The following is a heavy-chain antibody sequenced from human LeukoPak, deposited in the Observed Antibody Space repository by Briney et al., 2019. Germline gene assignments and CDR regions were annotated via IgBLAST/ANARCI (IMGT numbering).Heavy chain of an antibody. CDR1: GFTFSSYS. Sequence: PGGSLRLSCAASGFTFSSYSMNWVRQAPGKGLGWVSYISSSSSTIYYADSVKGRFTISRDNAKNSLYLQMNSLRAEDTAVYYCARDLQGNSGSYYVRPLDYWGQGTLVTVSS. CDR3: ARDLQGNSGSYYVRPLDY. V-gene: IGHV3-48*01. J-gene: IGHJ4*02. CDR2: ISSSSSTI. D-gene: IGHD1-26*01.